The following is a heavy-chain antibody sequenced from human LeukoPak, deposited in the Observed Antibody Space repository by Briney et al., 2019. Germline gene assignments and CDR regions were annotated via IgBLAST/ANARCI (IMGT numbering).Heavy chain of an antibody. V-gene: IGHV1-18*01. CDR1: GYTFTSYG. CDR3: ARVSEGGSHFDY. Sequence: ASVKVSCKASGYTFTSYGISWVRQAPGQGLEWMGWISGYNGYTHYAHNLQGRVTMTTDTSTSTAYMELRSLRSDDTAVYYCARVSEGGSHFDYWGQGTLVTVSS. J-gene: IGHJ4*02. D-gene: IGHD2-15*01. CDR2: ISGYNGYT.